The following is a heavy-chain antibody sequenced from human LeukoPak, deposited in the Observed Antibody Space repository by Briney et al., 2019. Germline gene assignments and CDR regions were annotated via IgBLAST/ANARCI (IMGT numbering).Heavy chain of an antibody. CDR1: GFXFSSYS. D-gene: IGHD3-22*01. CDR3: ARDYDSSGYYIDAFDI. CDR2: ISSSSSYI. V-gene: IGHV3-21*01. Sequence: PGGSLRLSCAASGFXFSSYSINWVRQAPGKGLEWVSSISSSSSYIYYADSVKGRFTISRDNAKNSLYLQMNSLRAEDTAVYYCARDYDSSGYYIDAFDIWGQGTMVTVSS. J-gene: IGHJ3*02.